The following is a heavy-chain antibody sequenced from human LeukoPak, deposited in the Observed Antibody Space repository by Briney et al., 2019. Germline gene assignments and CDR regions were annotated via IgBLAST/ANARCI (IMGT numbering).Heavy chain of an antibody. J-gene: IGHJ6*02. Sequence: SETLSLTCAVYGGSFSGYYWSWIRQPPGKGLEWIGEINHSGSTNYNPSLKSRVTISVDTSKNQFSLKLSSVTAADTAVYYCARELTTSSSSGFYYYYGMDVWGQGTTVTVSS. V-gene: IGHV4-34*01. CDR2: INHSGST. D-gene: IGHD6-6*01. CDR3: ARELTTSSSSGFYYYYGMDV. CDR1: GGSFSGYY.